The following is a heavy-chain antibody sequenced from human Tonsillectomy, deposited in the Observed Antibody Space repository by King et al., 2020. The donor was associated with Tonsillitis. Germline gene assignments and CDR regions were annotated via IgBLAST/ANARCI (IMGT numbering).Heavy chain of an antibody. D-gene: IGHD2-15*01. CDR2: INHSGST. J-gene: IGHJ6*02. CDR1: GGSFSGYY. V-gene: IGHV4-34*01. Sequence: VQLQQWGAGLLKPSETLSLTCAVYGGSFSGYYWSWIRQPPGKGLEWIGEINHSGSTNYNPSLKSRVTVSVDTSKNQLSLKLSSVTAADTAVYYCARRDCRGGSCYSQRYYYYYGMDVWGQGTTVTVSS. CDR3: ARRDCRGGSCYSQRYYYYYGMDV.